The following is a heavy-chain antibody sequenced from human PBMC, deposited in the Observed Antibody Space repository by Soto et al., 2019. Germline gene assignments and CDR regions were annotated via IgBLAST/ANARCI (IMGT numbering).Heavy chain of an antibody. V-gene: IGHV4-39*01. D-gene: IGHD1-26*01. CDR3: ARQSPDYLGSVGWFDP. CDR2: IYYSGTT. Sequence: SETLSLTCTVSGGSISSSSYYWVWIRQPPGKGLEWIGSIYYSGTTYYNPPLKSRVTISVDTSKNQFSLKLRSVTAADTAVYYCARQSPDYLGSVGWFDPWGQGTLVTVSS. J-gene: IGHJ5*02. CDR1: GGSISSSSYY.